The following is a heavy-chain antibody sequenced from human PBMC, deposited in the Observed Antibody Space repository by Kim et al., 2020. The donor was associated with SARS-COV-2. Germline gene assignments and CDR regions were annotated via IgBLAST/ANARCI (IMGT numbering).Heavy chain of an antibody. CDR2: MNPNSGNT. D-gene: IGHD6-19*01. V-gene: IGHV1-8*01. CDR3: ARGGGYSSGWLDYYYGMDV. CDR1: GYTFTSYD. Sequence: ASVKVSCKASGYTFTSYDINWVRQATGQGLEWMGWMNPNSGNTGYAQKFQGRVTMTRNTSISTAYMELSSLRSEDTAVYYCARGGGYSSGWLDYYYGMDVWGQGTTVTVSS. J-gene: IGHJ6*02.